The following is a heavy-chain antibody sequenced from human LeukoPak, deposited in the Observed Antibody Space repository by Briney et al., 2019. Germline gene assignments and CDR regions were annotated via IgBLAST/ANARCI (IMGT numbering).Heavy chain of an antibody. Sequence: ASVQVSCKVSGYTLTELSLHWVRQAPGKGLEWMGVIDPERGETIYAQKFQGRVTMTENTSTDTAYMELSRLRSEDTAVYYCATDLAYCGGDCYNYWGQGTLVTVSS. V-gene: IGHV1-24*01. CDR2: IDPERGET. D-gene: IGHD2-21*02. CDR1: GYTLTELS. J-gene: IGHJ4*02. CDR3: ATDLAYCGGDCYNY.